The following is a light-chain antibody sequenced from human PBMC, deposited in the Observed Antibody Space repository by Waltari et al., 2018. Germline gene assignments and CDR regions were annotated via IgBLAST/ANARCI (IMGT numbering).Light chain of an antibody. CDR3: SLYTITSYPSPSAWI. V-gene: IGLV2-14*03. CDR1: NSDIGRFNY. CDR2: DVS. Sequence: QAALTQPASVSGSPGQSITISCIGTNSDIGRFNYVSWYQQHPGKAPKLIISDVSKRPSGIANLFSGSKSCNTSSLTISGLQAEDEAHYYCSLYTITSYPSPSAWIFGGGTKLTVL. J-gene: IGLJ3*02.